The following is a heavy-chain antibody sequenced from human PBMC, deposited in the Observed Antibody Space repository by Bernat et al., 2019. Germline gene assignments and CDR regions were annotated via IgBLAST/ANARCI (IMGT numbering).Heavy chain of an antibody. Sequence: QVTLKVSGPALVKPTQTLTLTCTFSGFSLSTSGMRVSWIRQPPGKALEWLARIDWDDDKFYSTSLKTRLTISKDTSKNQVVLTMTNMDPVDTATYYCARTLLTFGGVIVTHDAFDIWGQGTMVTVSS. CDR1: GFSLSTSGMR. CDR3: ARTLLTFGGVIVTHDAFDI. D-gene: IGHD3-16*02. V-gene: IGHV2-70*04. CDR2: IDWDDDK. J-gene: IGHJ3*02.